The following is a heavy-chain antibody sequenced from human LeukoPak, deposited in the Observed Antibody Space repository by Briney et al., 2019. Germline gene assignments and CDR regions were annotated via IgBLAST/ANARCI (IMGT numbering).Heavy chain of an antibody. CDR1: GDSVSSNSAA. D-gene: IGHD6-13*01. CDR3: ARGPRIAAAGNSGFTP. CDR2: AYYRSKWYN. V-gene: IGHV6-1*01. J-gene: IGHJ5*02. Sequence: SQTLSLTCAISGDSVSSNSAAWNWIRQSPSRGLEWLGRAYYRSKWYNDYAVSVKSRVTINPDTSKNQFSLQLNSVTPEDTAVYYCARGPRIAAAGNSGFTPWGQGTLVTVSS.